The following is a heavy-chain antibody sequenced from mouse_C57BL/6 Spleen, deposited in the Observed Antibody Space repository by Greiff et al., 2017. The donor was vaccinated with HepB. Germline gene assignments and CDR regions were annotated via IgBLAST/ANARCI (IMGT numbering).Heavy chain of an antibody. J-gene: IGHJ2*01. CDR3: ARAYYGSSYYFDY. V-gene: IGHV5-17*01. CDR1: GFTFSDYG. Sequence: EVKLVESGGGLVKPGGSLKLSCAASGFTFSDYGMHWVRQAPEKGLEWVAYISSGSSTIYYADTVKGRFTISRGKAKNTLFLQMTSLGSEDTAMCYCARAYYGSSYYFDYWGQGTTLTVSS. CDR2: ISSGSSTI. D-gene: IGHD1-1*01.